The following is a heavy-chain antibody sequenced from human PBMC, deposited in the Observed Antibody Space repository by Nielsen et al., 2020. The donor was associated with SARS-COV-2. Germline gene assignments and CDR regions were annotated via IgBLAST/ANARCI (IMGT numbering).Heavy chain of an antibody. CDR2: ISAYNGNT. Sequence: ASVKVSCKASGYTFTSYGISWVRQAPGQGLEWMGWISAYNGNTNYAQKLQGRVTMTTDTSTSTASMELRSLRSDDTAVYYCSRVYDYGDLDYWGQGTLVTVSS. V-gene: IGHV1-18*01. CDR3: SRVYDYGDLDY. J-gene: IGHJ4*02. D-gene: IGHD4-17*01. CDR1: GYTFTSYG.